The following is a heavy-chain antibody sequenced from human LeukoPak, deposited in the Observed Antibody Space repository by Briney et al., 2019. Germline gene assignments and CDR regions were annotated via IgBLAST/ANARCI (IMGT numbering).Heavy chain of an antibody. Sequence: GGSLRLSCAASGFTFSSYAMSWVRQAPGKGLEWVSAISGSGGSSTYYADSVKGRFTISRDNSKNTLSLQMNSLGADDTAVYYCASVVMTTMTMNWFDPWGQGTLVTVSS. V-gene: IGHV3-23*01. D-gene: IGHD4-17*01. CDR1: GFTFSSYA. CDR2: ISGSGGSST. CDR3: ASVVMTTMTMNWFDP. J-gene: IGHJ5*02.